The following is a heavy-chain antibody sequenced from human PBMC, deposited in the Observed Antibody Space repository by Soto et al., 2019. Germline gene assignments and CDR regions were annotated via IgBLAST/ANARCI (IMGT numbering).Heavy chain of an antibody. D-gene: IGHD2-15*01. CDR1: GYTFTGYY. CDR2: INPNSGGT. CDR3: ATGYCSGGSCSHDAFDI. J-gene: IGHJ3*02. V-gene: IGHV1-2*04. Sequence: ASVKVSCKASGYTFTGYYMNWVRQAPGQGLEWMGWINPNSGGTNYAQKFQGWVTMTRDTSISTAYMELSRLRSDDTAVYYCATGYCSGGSCSHDAFDIWGQGTMVTVSS.